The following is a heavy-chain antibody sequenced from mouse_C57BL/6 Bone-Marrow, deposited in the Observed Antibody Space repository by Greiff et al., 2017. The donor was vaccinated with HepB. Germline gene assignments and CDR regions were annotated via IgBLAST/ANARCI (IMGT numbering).Heavy chain of an antibody. CDR2: IYPGSGST. CDR3: ARLDTTVVAFDY. D-gene: IGHD1-1*01. J-gene: IGHJ2*01. V-gene: IGHV1-55*01. CDR1: GYTFTSYW. Sequence: QVQLQQSGAELVKPGASVKMSCKASGYTFTSYWITWVKQRPGQGLEWIGDIYPGSGSTNYNEKFKSKATLTVDTSSSTAYMQLSSLTSEDSAVYYCARLDTTVVAFDYWGQGTTLTVSS.